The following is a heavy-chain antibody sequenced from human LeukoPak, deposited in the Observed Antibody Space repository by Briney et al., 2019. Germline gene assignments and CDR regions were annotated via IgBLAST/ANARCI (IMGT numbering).Heavy chain of an antibody. D-gene: IGHD3-3*01. V-gene: IGHV4-39*01. CDR2: IYYSGST. CDR1: GGSISSSSYY. J-gene: IGHJ5*02. Sequence: SETLSLTCTVSGGSISSSSYYWGWIRQPPGKGLEWIGSIYYSGSTYYNPSLKSRVTISVDTSKNQFSLKLSFVTAADTAVYYCARHAMSYDFWSGPNWFDPWGQGTLVTVSS. CDR3: ARHAMSYDFWSGPNWFDP.